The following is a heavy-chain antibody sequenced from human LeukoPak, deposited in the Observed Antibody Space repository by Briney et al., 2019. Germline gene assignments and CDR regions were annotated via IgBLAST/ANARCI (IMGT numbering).Heavy chain of an antibody. V-gene: IGHV3-7*01. D-gene: IGHD6-19*01. J-gene: IGHJ6*02. CDR1: GFTFSSHS. Sequence: GGSLRLSCEASGFTFSSHSMSWVRQAPGKGLEWVAIIKQDGSEKDYVDSVTGRFTISRDNAKNSLYLQMNSLRDEDTAVYYCARDTSAWRYGMGVWGQGTTVTVSS. CDR2: IKQDGSEK. CDR3: ARDTSAWRYGMGV.